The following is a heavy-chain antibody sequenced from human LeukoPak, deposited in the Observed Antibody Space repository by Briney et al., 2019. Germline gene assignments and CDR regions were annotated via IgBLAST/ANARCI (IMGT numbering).Heavy chain of an antibody. V-gene: IGHV4-34*01. Sequence: SEILSLTCAVYGGSFSGYYWSWIRQPPGKGLEWIGSIYYSGSTYYNPSLKSRVTISVDTSKNQFSLKLSSVTAADTAVYYCARVIAVAGLGWFDPWGQGTLVTVSS. D-gene: IGHD6-19*01. CDR3: ARVIAVAGLGWFDP. J-gene: IGHJ5*02. CDR2: IYYSGST. CDR1: GGSFSGYY.